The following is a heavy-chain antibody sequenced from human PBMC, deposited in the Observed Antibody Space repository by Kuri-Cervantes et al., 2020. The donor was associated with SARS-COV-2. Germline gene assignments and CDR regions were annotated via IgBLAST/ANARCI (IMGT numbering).Heavy chain of an antibody. Sequence: GGSLRLSCAASGFTFSSYAMHWVRQAPGKGLEWVAVISYDGSNKYYADSVKGRFTISRDNSKNTLYLQMNSLRDEDTAVYYCARDQTYYYDSSGYPGDYWGQGTLVTVSS. CDR2: ISYDGSNK. CDR3: ARDQTYYYDSSGYPGDY. CDR1: GFTFSSYA. D-gene: IGHD3-22*01. V-gene: IGHV3-30-3*01. J-gene: IGHJ4*02.